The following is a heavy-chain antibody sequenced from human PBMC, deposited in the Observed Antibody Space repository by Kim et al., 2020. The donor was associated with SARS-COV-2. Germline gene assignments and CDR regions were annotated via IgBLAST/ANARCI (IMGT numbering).Heavy chain of an antibody. CDR3: ARGLRGFYYYYYMDV. Sequence: PSLKSRVTISVDTSKNQFSRRLSSVTAADTAVYYCARGLRGFYYYYYMDVWGKGTTVTVSS. J-gene: IGHJ6*03. V-gene: IGHV4-59*09.